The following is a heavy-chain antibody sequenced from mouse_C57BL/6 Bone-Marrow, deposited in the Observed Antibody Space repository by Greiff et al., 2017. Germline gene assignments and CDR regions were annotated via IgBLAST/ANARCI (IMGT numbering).Heavy chain of an antibody. CDR3: ARKVYYTNYGDGMDY. V-gene: IGHV1-53*01. D-gene: IGHD2-5*01. J-gene: IGHJ4*01. Sequence: VQLQQPGTELVKPGASVKLSCKASGYTFTSYWMHWVKQRPGQGLEWIGNINPSNGGPNYNEKIKSTATLTVDKSSITAYMQLSSLTSEDSAVYYCARKVYYTNYGDGMDYWGQGTSVTVSS. CDR2: INPSNGGP. CDR1: GYTFTSYW.